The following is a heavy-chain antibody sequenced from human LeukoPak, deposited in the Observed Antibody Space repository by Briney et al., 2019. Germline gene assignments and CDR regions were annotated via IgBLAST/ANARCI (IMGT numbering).Heavy chain of an antibody. CDR1: GFTFSSYS. Sequence: GGSLRLSCAASGFTFSSYSMNWVRQAPGKGLEWVSSISSSSSYIYYADSVKGRFTTSRDNAKNSLYLQMNSLRAEDTAVYYCARDLGGATDYWGQGTLVTVSS. J-gene: IGHJ4*02. D-gene: IGHD1-26*01. CDR2: ISSSSSYI. CDR3: ARDLGGATDY. V-gene: IGHV3-21*01.